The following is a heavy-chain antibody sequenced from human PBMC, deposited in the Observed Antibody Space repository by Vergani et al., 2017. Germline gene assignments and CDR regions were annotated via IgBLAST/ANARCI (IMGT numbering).Heavy chain of an antibody. CDR1: GFTFSSYA. CDR2: ISGSGGST. CDR3: ARADYYDGSGYYYLGSFDY. D-gene: IGHD3-22*01. Sequence: EVQLLESGGGLVQPGGSLRLSCAASGFTFSSYAMSWVRQAPGKGLEWVSAISGSGGSTYYADSVKGRFTISRDNAKNSLYLQMNSLRTEDTAVYYCARADYYDGSGYYYLGSFDYWGQGTLVTVSS. V-gene: IGHV3-23*01. J-gene: IGHJ4*02.